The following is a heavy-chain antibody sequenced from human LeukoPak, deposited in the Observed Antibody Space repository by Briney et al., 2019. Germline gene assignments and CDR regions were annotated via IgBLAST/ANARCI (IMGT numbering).Heavy chain of an antibody. Sequence: SETMSLTCNVAAGSLSSSRYYWGWLRQPPGTGLEWFGHIVYSGSIYYSSSLRSRVTISRETSRNQLSLKLSSVTAADTAVYYCARGGDWGDFWSFRPLDYWGQGTLVTVSS. CDR1: AGSLSSSRYY. V-gene: IGHV4-39*07. CDR2: IVYSGSI. D-gene: IGHD3-3*01. CDR3: ARGGDWGDFWSFRPLDY. J-gene: IGHJ4*02.